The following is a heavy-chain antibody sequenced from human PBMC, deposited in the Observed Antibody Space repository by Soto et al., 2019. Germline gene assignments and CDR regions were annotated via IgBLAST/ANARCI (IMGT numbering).Heavy chain of an antibody. CDR1: GFTVSSNY. CDR3: ARGASRNGYNLDY. D-gene: IGHD5-12*01. V-gene: IGHV3-66*01. Sequence: AAGFTVSSNYMSWVRQAPGKGLEWVSVIHSCDNTYYAGSVKGRFTISRDNSKNTLYLQMNSLRGEDTAVYYCARGASRNGYNLDYWGQGTLVTVSS. CDR2: IHSCDNT. J-gene: IGHJ4*02.